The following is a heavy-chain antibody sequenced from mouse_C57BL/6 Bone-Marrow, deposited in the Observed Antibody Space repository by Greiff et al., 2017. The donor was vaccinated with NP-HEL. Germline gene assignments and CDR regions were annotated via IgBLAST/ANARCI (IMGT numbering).Heavy chain of an antibody. D-gene: IGHD1-1*01. CDR2: ISDGGSYT. J-gene: IGHJ4*01. Sequence: EVKVVESGGGLVKPGGSLKLSCAASGFTFSSYAMSWVRQTPEKRLEWVATISDGGSYTYYPDNVKGRFTISRDNAKNNLYLQMSHLKSEDTAMYYCARAGYYGSSYAMDYWGQGTSVTVSS. CDR3: ARAGYYGSSYAMDY. V-gene: IGHV5-4*03. CDR1: GFTFSSYA.